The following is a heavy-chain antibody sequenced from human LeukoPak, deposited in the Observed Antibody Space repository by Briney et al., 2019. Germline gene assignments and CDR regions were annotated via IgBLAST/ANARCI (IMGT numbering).Heavy chain of an antibody. D-gene: IGHD1-14*01. V-gene: IGHV1-18*01. CDR2: ISAYNGNT. J-gene: IGHJ4*02. Sequence: ASVKVSCKASGYTFTSYGISWVRQAPGQGLEWMGWISAYNGNTNYAQKLQGRVTMTTDTSTSTAYMELRSLRSDDTAVYYCAKDSVAEQPVDYWGQGTLVTVSS. CDR1: GYTFTSYG. CDR3: AKDSVAEQPVDY.